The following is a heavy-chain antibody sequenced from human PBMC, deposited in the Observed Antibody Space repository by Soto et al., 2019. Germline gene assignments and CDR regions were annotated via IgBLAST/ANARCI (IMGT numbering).Heavy chain of an antibody. J-gene: IGHJ3*02. CDR1: GYTFTSNG. V-gene: IGHV1-18*01. D-gene: IGHD1-20*01. Sequence: ASVKVSCTDSGYTFTSNGSSWVRQAPGQGLEWMGWISAYNGNTNYAQKLQGRVTMTTDTSTSTAYMELRSLRSDDTAVYYCARDAMYNGNDVVVSFNIGGKGKMVTFS. CDR2: ISAYNGNT. CDR3: ARDAMYNGNDVVVSFNI.